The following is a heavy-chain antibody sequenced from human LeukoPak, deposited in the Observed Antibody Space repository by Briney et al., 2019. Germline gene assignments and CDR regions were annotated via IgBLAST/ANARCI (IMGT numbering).Heavy chain of an antibody. CDR3: AKGYYYDSSGYYDH. CDR1: GFTFSSYA. J-gene: IGHJ4*02. Sequence: GGSLRLSCAASGFTFSSYAMSWVRQAPGKGLEWVSAISGSGGSTYYADSVKGRFTISRDNSKNTLYLQMNSLRAEDTAVYYCAKGYYYDSSGYYDHWGQGTLVTVSS. D-gene: IGHD3-22*01. CDR2: ISGSGGST. V-gene: IGHV3-23*01.